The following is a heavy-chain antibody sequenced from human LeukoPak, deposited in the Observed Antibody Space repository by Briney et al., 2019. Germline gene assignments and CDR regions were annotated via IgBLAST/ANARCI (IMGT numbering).Heavy chain of an antibody. Sequence: GGSLRLSCAVSGFTFSSYWVHWVRQAPGKGLVWVSRINTDGSSTSYAGSVKGRFTISRDNAKNTLYLQMNSLRVEDTAVYYCVRDSYTTGRYYGMDVWGQGTTVTVSS. V-gene: IGHV3-74*01. J-gene: IGHJ6*02. CDR2: INTDGSST. CDR1: GFTFSSYW. CDR3: VRDSYTTGRYYGMDV. D-gene: IGHD3-16*02.